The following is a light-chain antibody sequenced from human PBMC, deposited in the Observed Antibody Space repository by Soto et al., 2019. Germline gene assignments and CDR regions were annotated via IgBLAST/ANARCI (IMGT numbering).Light chain of an antibody. CDR2: GAS. V-gene: IGKV3-20*01. Sequence: EIVMTQSPATLSVSPGERATLSCRASQSVNSNYLAWYQQKPGQAPRLLIYGASSRATGIPDRFSGSGSGTDFTLTISRLGPEDFAVYYCQQYGSSPSLTFGGGTKVDIK. CDR3: QQYGSSPSLT. CDR1: QSVNSNY. J-gene: IGKJ4*01.